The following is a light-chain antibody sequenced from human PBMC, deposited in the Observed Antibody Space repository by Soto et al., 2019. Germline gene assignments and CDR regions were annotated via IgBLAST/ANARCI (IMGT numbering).Light chain of an antibody. Sequence: EIVLTQSPVTLSLSLGERATVSCRASQTVGTSLAWYQHKPGQAPRLLIYDASNRITSIPIRFSGGGSGTDFTLTISSQEPGDFAIYYWRQRSDWPPYTFGQGTKVEV. CDR1: QTVGTS. J-gene: IGKJ2*01. V-gene: IGKV3-11*01. CDR3: RQRSDWPPYT. CDR2: DAS.